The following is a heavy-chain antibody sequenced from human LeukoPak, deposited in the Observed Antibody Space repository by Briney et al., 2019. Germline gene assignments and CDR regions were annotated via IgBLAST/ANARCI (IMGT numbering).Heavy chain of an antibody. CDR1: GRTFSSYA. CDR2: IIPIFGTA. CDR3: ASSVAGYSSSWSYYFDY. V-gene: IGHV1-69*13. J-gene: IGHJ4*02. Sequence: ASVKVSCKASGRTFSSYAISWVRQAPGQGLEWMGGIIPIFGTANYARKFQGRVTITADESTSTAYMELSSLRSEDTAVYYCASSVAGYSSSWSYYFDYWGQGTLVTVSS. D-gene: IGHD6-13*01.